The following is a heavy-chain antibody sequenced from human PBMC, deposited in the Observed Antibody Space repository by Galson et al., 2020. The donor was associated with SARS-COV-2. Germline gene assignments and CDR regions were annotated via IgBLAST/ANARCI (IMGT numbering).Heavy chain of an antibody. V-gene: IGHV4-61*02. CDR3: ARGTGSTVVNAYFDY. J-gene: IGHJ4*02. D-gene: IGHD1-7*01. CDR2: LYTFGST. Sequence: SETLSLTCTVSGDSISSDGYYWNWIRQPAGEGLEWIGRLYTFGSTIYNPSLKSRLTISVDRSKNQFSLKLSSVTAADTAVYYCARGTGSTVVNAYFDYWGQGTLVTVSS. CDR1: GDSISSDGYY.